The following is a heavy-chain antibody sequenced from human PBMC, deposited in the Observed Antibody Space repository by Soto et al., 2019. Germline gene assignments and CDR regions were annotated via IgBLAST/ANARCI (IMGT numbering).Heavy chain of an antibody. CDR1: GFTFTSSA. V-gene: IGHV1-58*01. J-gene: IGHJ5*02. Sequence: SVKVSCKASGFTFTSSAVQWVRQARGQRLEWIGWIVVGSGNTNYAQRFQERVTITRDMSTSTAYMELSSLRSEDTAVYYCAADPYYGEYEMANWFDPWGQGTLVTGSS. CDR2: IVVGSGNT. CDR3: AADPYYGEYEMANWFDP. D-gene: IGHD4-17*01.